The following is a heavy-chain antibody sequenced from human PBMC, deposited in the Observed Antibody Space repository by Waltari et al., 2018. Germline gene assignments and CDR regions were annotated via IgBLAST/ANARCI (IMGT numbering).Heavy chain of an antibody. J-gene: IGHJ4*02. CDR1: GFTFSSYW. D-gene: IGHD6-13*01. V-gene: IGHV3-7*01. CDR2: IKQDGSEK. CDR3: ARVEAAAGTNFDY. Sequence: EVQLVESGGGLVQPGGSRRLSCAASGFTFSSYWMSWVRQAPGKGLEWVANIKQDGSEKYYVDSVKGRFTISRANAKNSLYLQMNSLRAEDTAVYYCARVEAAAGTNFDYWGQGTLVTVSS.